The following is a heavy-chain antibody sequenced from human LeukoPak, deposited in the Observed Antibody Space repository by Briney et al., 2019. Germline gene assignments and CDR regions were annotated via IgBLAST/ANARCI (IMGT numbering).Heavy chain of an antibody. CDR3: ARESFAARWD. D-gene: IGHD6-6*01. Sequence: GGSLRLSCAASGFTFSSYGMSWVRQTPGKGLEWLANIKQDGSERYYVDSVKGRFTISRDNAKNSLFLQMNSLRAEDTAVYYCARESFAARWDWGQGTLVIVSS. CDR2: IKQDGSER. CDR1: GFTFSSYG. V-gene: IGHV3-7*01. J-gene: IGHJ4*02.